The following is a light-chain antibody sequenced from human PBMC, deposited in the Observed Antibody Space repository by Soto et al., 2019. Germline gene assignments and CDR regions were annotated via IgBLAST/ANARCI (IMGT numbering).Light chain of an antibody. CDR1: SSDVGGYNN. J-gene: IGLJ2*01. Sequence: QSALTQPPSASRSPGQSVTISCTGMSSDVGGYNNVSWYQQHPGKAPKLMIYEVTKRPSGVPDRFSGSKSGNTASLTVSGLQAEDEADYYCSSYAGSNSVLFGGGTKLTV. CDR3: SSYAGSNSVL. CDR2: EVT. V-gene: IGLV2-8*02.